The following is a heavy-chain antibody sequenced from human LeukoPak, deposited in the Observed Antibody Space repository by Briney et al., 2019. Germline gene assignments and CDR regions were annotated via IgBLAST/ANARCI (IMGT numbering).Heavy chain of an antibody. J-gene: IGHJ5*02. CDR3: ARKGRREAAAACFDP. V-gene: IGHV5-51*01. CDR2: IYPGDSDT. Sequence: GESLKISCKGSGYSFTSYWIGWVRQMPGKGLEWMGIIYPGDSDTRYSPSFQGQVTISADKSISTAYLQWSSLKASDTAMYYCARKGRREAAAACFDPWGQGTLVTVSS. CDR1: GYSFTSYW. D-gene: IGHD6-13*01.